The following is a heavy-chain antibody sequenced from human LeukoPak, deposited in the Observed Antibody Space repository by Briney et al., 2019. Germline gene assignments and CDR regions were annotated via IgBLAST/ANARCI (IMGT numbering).Heavy chain of an antibody. CDR3: AREQLAPGVDY. CDR1: GFTFGSYW. J-gene: IGHJ4*02. V-gene: IGHV3-74*01. Sequence: GGSLRLSCAASGFTFGSYWMHWVRQAPGKGLVWVSRINTDGSSTSYADSVKGRFTISRDNARNTLYLQMNSLRAEDTAVYYCAREQLAPGVDYWGQGTLVTVSS. D-gene: IGHD6-6*01. CDR2: INTDGSST.